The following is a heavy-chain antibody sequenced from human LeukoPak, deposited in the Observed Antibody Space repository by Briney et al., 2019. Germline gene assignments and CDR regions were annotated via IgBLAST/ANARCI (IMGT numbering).Heavy chain of an antibody. CDR3: ARGRSGLAAAGTYDY. CDR2: INPNSGRT. Sequence: ASVRVSFTASGYTFTISDINWVRQAAGQGLEWMGWINPNSGRTGYAQKFQGRVTMTANTSISTAYMELRNLRFDDTAVYYCARGRSGLAAAGTYDYWGQGTLITVSS. V-gene: IGHV1-8*01. J-gene: IGHJ4*02. CDR1: GYTFTISD. D-gene: IGHD6-13*01.